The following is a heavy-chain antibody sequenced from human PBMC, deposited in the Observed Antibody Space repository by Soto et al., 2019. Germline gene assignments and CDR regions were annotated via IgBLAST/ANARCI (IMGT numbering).Heavy chain of an antibody. CDR3: ARANPVLRFLEWYPRSHRPHGMDV. V-gene: IGHV4-34*01. D-gene: IGHD3-3*01. J-gene: IGHJ6*02. Sequence: PSETLSLTCAVYGGSFSGYYWSWIRQPPGKGLEWIGEINHSGSTNYNPSLKSRGTISVDASKNQFSQKLSSVTAADTAVYYCARANPVLRFLEWYPRSHRPHGMDVWGQGTTVTVSS. CDR2: INHSGST. CDR1: GGSFSGYY.